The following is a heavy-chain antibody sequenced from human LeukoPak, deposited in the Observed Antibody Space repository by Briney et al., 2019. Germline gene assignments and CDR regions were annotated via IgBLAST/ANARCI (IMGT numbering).Heavy chain of an antibody. CDR2: IYTSGST. CDR3: ARGFWSTRLYYYYYGMDV. J-gene: IGHJ6*02. V-gene: IGHV4-61*02. CDR1: GGSISSGSYY. Sequence: PSETLSLTCTVSGGSISSGSYYWSWIRRPAGKGLEWIGRIYTSGSTNYNPSLKSRVTISVDTSKNQFSLKLSSVTAADTAVYYCARGFWSTRLYYYYYGMDVWGQGTTVTVSS. D-gene: IGHD3-3*01.